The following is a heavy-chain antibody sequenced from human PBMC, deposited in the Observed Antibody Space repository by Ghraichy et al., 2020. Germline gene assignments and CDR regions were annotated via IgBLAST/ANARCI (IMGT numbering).Heavy chain of an antibody. J-gene: IGHJ3*02. V-gene: IGHV3-53*01. Sequence: GGSLRLSCAASGFTVISTYMNWVRQAPGKGLEWVSIIYSGGNTYYADSVKGRFTISRDDSHNTVFLQMNSLRAEDTAVYYCARGLIISFKKFSFDIWGEGTKVTVSS. CDR1: GFTVISTY. D-gene: IGHD3-9*01. CDR3: ARGLIISFKKFSFDI. CDR2: IYSGGNT.